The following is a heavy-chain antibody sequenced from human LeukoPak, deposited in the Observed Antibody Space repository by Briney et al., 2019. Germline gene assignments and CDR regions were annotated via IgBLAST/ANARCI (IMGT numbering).Heavy chain of an antibody. CDR1: GYSISSGYC. Sequence: PSETLSLTCAVSGYSISSGYCWGWIRQPPGKGLEWIGSIYHSGSTYYNPSLKSRVTISVDTSKNQFSLKLSSVTAADTAVYYCAAYCSGGSCYSDSDYWGQGTLVTVSS. CDR3: AAYCSGGSCYSDSDY. V-gene: IGHV4-38-2*01. CDR2: IYHSGST. D-gene: IGHD2-15*01. J-gene: IGHJ4*02.